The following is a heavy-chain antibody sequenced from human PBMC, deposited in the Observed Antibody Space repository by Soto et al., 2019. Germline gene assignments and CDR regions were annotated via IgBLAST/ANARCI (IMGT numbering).Heavy chain of an antibody. Sequence: GGSLRLSCAASGFTFSGYGMNWVRQAPGKGLEWVSSISSSSSYIYYAESVKGRFTISRDNAKNSLYLQMNSLRAEDTAVYYCARDKEERWQAFDYWGQGTLVTVSS. CDR2: ISSSSSYI. CDR1: GFTFSGYG. J-gene: IGHJ4*02. CDR3: ARDKEERWQAFDY. V-gene: IGHV3-21*01.